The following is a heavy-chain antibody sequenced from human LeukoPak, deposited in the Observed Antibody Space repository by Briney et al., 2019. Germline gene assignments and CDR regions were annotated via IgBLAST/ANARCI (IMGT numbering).Heavy chain of an antibody. CDR2: INPNSGST. Sequence: ASVKVSCKASGYTFTGYYMHWVRQAPGQGLEWMGWINPNSGSTNYAQKFQGRVTMTRDTSISTAYMELSRLRSDDTAVYYCARYSSRTTSSWGDAFDIWGQGTMVTVSS. CDR3: ARYSSRTTSSWGDAFDI. D-gene: IGHD1-1*01. V-gene: IGHV1-2*02. J-gene: IGHJ3*02. CDR1: GYTFTGYY.